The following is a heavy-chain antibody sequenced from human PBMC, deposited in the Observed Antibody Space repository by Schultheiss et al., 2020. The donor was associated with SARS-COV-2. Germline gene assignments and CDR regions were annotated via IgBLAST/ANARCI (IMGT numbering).Heavy chain of an antibody. CDR2: IWYDGSNK. CDR3: ARVGYSSGWESDY. Sequence: GGSLRLSCAASGFTFSSYGMHWVRQAPGKGLEWVAVIWYDGSNKYYADSVKGRFTISRDNSKNTLYLQMNSLRAEDTAVYYCARVGYSSGWESDYWGQGTLVTVSS. CDR1: GFTFSSYG. D-gene: IGHD6-19*01. J-gene: IGHJ4*02. V-gene: IGHV3-33*01.